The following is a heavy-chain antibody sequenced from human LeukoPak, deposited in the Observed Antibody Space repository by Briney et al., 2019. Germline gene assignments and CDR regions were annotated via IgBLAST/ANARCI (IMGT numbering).Heavy chain of an antibody. CDR2: IYYSGST. D-gene: IGHD3-22*01. J-gene: IGHJ4*02. CDR1: GGSISSGGYY. Sequence: PSETLSLTCTVSGGSISSGGYYWSWIRQHPGKGLEWIGYIYYSGSTYYNPSLKSRITISVDTSKNQFSLKLSSVTAADTAVYYCARVRDYYDSSGYSHFDYWGQGTLVTVSS. V-gene: IGHV4-31*03. CDR3: ARVRDYYDSSGYSHFDY.